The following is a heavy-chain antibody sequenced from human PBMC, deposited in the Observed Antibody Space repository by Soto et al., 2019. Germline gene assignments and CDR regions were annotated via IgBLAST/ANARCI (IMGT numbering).Heavy chain of an antibody. Sequence: GGSLRLSCAASGFTFSSYAMSWVRQAPGKGLEWVSAISGSGGSTYYADSVKGRFTISRDNSKNTLYLQMNSLRAEDTAVYYCVLCVPSAWFGECPDAFDIWGQGTMVTVSS. CDR2: ISGSGGST. J-gene: IGHJ3*02. CDR3: VLCVPSAWFGECPDAFDI. V-gene: IGHV3-23*01. D-gene: IGHD3-10*01. CDR1: GFTFSSYA.